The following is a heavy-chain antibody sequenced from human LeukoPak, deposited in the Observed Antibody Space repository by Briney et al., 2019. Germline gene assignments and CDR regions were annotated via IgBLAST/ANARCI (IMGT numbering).Heavy chain of an antibody. J-gene: IGHJ4*02. CDR2: INHSGST. D-gene: IGHD3-10*01. Sequence: PSETLSLTCAVYGGSFSGYYWSWIRQPPGKGLEWIGEINHSGSTNYNPSLKSRVTISVDTSKNQFSLKLSSVTAADTAVYYCARAARRYYYGSGSPRYYFDYWGQGTLVTVSS. V-gene: IGHV4-34*01. CDR3: ARAARRYYYGSGSPRYYFDY. CDR1: GGSFSGYY.